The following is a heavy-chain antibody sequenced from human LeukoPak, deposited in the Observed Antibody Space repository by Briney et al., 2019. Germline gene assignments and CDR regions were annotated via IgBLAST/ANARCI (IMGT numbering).Heavy chain of an antibody. D-gene: IGHD4-17*01. J-gene: IGHJ4*02. Sequence: PSETLSLTCAVSGVSFDDYYRSWVRQTPGKGLEWIGEINHSGYTNDSPSLKSRVTLSIDTSRKQFSLNLRSVTVADAGIYYCTRMTPGHDYWGQGTLVTVSS. CDR1: GVSFDDYY. CDR2: INHSGYT. V-gene: IGHV4-34*10. CDR3: TRMTPGHDY.